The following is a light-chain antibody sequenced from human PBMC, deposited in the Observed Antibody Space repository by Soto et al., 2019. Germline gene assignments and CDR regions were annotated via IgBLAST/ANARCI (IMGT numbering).Light chain of an antibody. CDR3: QQRGSWPWT. CDR2: DAS. Sequence: EIVLTQSPVTLSLSPGERATLSCRASQSVSDELAWFQKKPGQAPRLLIFDASNRATGIPDRFSGSGSGTDFTLTISGLEPEVFAVYYCQQRGSWPWTFGHGTMVETK. CDR1: QSVSDE. V-gene: IGKV3-11*01. J-gene: IGKJ1*01.